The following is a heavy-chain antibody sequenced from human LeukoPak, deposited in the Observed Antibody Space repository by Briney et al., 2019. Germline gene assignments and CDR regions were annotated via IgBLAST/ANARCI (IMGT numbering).Heavy chain of an antibody. CDR2: VTGDGGST. CDR3: ATEAAGVDY. J-gene: IGHJ4*02. D-gene: IGHD6-13*01. CDR1: GFTFNTNA. Sequence: GGSLRLSCAASGFTFNTNAMNWVRQAPGKGLEWVSAVTGDGGSTYYADSVKGRFTVSRDNSKNTLYLQMYSLRAEDTAVYYCATEAAGVDYWGQGTLVTVSS. V-gene: IGHV3-23*01.